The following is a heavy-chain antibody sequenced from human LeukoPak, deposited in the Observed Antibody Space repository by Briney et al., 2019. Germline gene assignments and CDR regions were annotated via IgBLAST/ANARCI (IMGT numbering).Heavy chain of an antibody. J-gene: IGHJ4*02. CDR2: INPNSGGT. V-gene: IGHV1-2*02. CDR3: ARGISSLLAAESKYYFGY. D-gene: IGHD6-13*01. Sequence: ASVKVSCKASGYTFTSYYMHWVRQAPGQGLEWMGWINPNSGGTNYAQKFQGRVTMTRDTSISAAYMELSRLRSDDTAVYYCARGISSLLAAESKYYFGYWGQGTLVTVSS. CDR1: GYTFTSYY.